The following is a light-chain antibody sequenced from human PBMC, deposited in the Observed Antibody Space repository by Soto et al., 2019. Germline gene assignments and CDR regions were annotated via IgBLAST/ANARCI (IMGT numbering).Light chain of an antibody. V-gene: IGKV1-5*03. Sequence: IPMTQSASPLSESVGERVTIHCRASQSISNSLAWYQQKQGTAPKLLIYRASALQSGVPSRFSGSGSGTEVTLTIDSLQTDDFATFYCQQYSTYPLTFGGGTKVDIK. CDR1: QSISNS. J-gene: IGKJ4*01. CDR3: QQYSTYPLT. CDR2: RAS.